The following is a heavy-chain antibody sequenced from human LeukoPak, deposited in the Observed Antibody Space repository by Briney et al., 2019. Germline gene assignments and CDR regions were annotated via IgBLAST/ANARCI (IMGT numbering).Heavy chain of an antibody. J-gene: IGHJ4*02. CDR2: ISGSGGST. CDR3: AKQRVTSRLAAIQTFGRYDY. Sequence: GGSLRLSCAASGFTFSSYAMSWVRQAPGKGLEWVPAISGSGGSTCYADSVKGRFTISRDNSKNTLYLQMNSLRAEDTAVYYCAKQRVTSRLAAIQTFGRYDYWGQGTLVTVSS. D-gene: IGHD2-21*02. V-gene: IGHV3-23*01. CDR1: GFTFSSYA.